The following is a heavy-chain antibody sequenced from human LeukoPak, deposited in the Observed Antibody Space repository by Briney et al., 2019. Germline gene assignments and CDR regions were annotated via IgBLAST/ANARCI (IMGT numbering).Heavy chain of an antibody. V-gene: IGHV1-18*01. CDR3: ARDAYGDYTDY. J-gene: IGHJ4*02. CDR2: ISAYNGNT. Sequence: GASVKVSCKASGYTFTSYGISWVRQAPGQGLEWMGWISAYNGNTNYAQKLQGRVTMTTDTSTSTAYVELRSLRSDDTAVYYCARDAYGDYTDYWGQGTLVTVSS. CDR1: GYTFTSYG. D-gene: IGHD4-17*01.